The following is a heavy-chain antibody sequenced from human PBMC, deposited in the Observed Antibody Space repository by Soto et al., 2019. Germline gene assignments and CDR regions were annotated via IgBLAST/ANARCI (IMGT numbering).Heavy chain of an antibody. CDR1: GYTFTGYY. Sequence: ASLKVSCKASGYTFTGYYMHWVRQAPGQGLEWMGWINPNSGGTNYAQKFQGWVTMTRDTSKNQFSLKLSSVTAADTAVYYCASASIWGYGDYGYYYYYGVDVWGQGTTDTVSS. V-gene: IGHV1-2*04. CDR2: INPNSGGT. J-gene: IGHJ6*02. D-gene: IGHD4-17*01. CDR3: ASASIWGYGDYGYYYYYGVDV.